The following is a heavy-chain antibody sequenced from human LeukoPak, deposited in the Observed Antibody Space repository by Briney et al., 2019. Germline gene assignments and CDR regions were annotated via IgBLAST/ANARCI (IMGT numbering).Heavy chain of an antibody. CDR3: ARGGLWSGYPDAFDI. D-gene: IGHD3-3*01. V-gene: IGHV3-30*04. CDR2: ISYDGSNK. CDR1: GFTFSSNA. Sequence: GGSLRLSCAASGFTFSSNAMHWVRQAPGKGLEWVAVISYDGSNKYYADSVKGRFTISRDNSKNTLYLQMNSLRAEDTAVYYCARGGLWSGYPDAFDIWGQGTMVTVSS. J-gene: IGHJ3*02.